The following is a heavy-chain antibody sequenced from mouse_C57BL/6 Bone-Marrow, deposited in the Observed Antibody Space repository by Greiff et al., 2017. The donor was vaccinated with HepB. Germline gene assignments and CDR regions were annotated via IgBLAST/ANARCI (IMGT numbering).Heavy chain of an antibody. CDR1: GYTFTDHT. CDR3: ARAGGNYGAMDY. Sequence: VQLQQPGADLVKPGASVKVSCKSSGYTFTDHTIHWMKQRPEQGLEWIGYIYPRDGSTKYNEKFKGKATLTADKSSSTAYLQLNSLTSEDSAVYFCARAGGNYGAMDYWGQGTSVTVSS. J-gene: IGHJ4*01. D-gene: IGHD2-1*01. CDR2: IYPRDGST. V-gene: IGHV1-78*01.